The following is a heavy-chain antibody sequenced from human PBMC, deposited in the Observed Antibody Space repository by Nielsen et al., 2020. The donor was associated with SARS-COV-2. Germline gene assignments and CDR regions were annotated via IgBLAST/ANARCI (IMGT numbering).Heavy chain of an antibody. D-gene: IGHD6-13*01. Sequence: SVKVSCKASGYTFTSYAMNWVRQAPGQGLEWMGRIIPILGIANYAQKFQGRVTITADKSTSTAYMELSSLRSEDTAVYYCARKEAAAGTSEWFDPWGQGTLVTVSS. CDR3: ARKEAAAGTSEWFDP. V-gene: IGHV1-69*04. CDR1: GYTFTSYA. J-gene: IGHJ5*02. CDR2: IIPILGIA.